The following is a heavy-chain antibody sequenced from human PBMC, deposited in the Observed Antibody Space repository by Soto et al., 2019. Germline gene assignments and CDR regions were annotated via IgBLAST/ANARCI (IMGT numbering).Heavy chain of an antibody. D-gene: IGHD6-19*01. J-gene: IGHJ4*02. CDR2: INPSGGST. CDR3: ARVAAVAGKADS. Sequence: QVQLVQSGAEVRKPGASVKVSCKASGYPFTSYYLYWVRQAPGQGLEWMGIINPSGGSTDYAQNLQGRVTMTRDTSTSTVYMELSGLKSEDTAIYFCARVAAVAGKADSWGQGTRV. CDR1: GYPFTSYY. V-gene: IGHV1-46*01.